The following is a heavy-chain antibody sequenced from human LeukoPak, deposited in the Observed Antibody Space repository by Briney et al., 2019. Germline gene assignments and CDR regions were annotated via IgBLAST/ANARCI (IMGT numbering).Heavy chain of an antibody. CDR1: GGSISSSSYY. V-gene: IGHV4-39*07. J-gene: IGHJ4*02. D-gene: IGHD3-16*01. CDR2: IYYSGST. Sequence: SETLSLTCTVSGGSISSSSYYWGWIRQPPGKGLEWIGSIYYSGSTYYNPSLKSRVTISVDTSKNQFSLKLSSVTAAGTAVYYCARGEFDGGVYFDYWGQGTLVTVSS. CDR3: ARGEFDGGVYFDY.